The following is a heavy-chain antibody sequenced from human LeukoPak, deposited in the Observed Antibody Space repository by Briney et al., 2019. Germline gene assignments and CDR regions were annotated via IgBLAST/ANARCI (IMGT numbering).Heavy chain of an antibody. J-gene: IGHJ4*02. V-gene: IGHV3-53*01. CDR1: GFTVSSNH. Sequence: GGSLRLSCAASGFTVSSNHMSWVRQAPGKGLEWVSVISSGGSTYYADSVKGRFTISRDNSKNTLYLQMNSLRAEDTAVYYCARETRGIVDYWGQGTLVTVSS. CDR2: ISSGGST. D-gene: IGHD3-22*01. CDR3: ARETRGIVDY.